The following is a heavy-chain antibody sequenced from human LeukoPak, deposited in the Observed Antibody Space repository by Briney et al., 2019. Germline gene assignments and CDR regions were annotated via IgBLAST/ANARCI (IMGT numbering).Heavy chain of an antibody. Sequence: PSETLSLTCTVSGYSISSGYYWGWIRQPPGRGLEWIGSIYHSGSTYYNPSLKSRVTISVDTSKNQFSLKLRSVNAADTAVYYCARDCFSSTCYDYWGHGTLVTVSS. D-gene: IGHD2-2*01. V-gene: IGHV4-38-2*02. J-gene: IGHJ4*01. CDR2: IYHSGST. CDR3: ARDCFSSTCYDY. CDR1: GYSISSGYY.